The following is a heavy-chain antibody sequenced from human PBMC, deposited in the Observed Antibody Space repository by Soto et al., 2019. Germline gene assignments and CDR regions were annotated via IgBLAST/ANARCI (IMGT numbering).Heavy chain of an antibody. V-gene: IGHV1-3*01. CDR2: INAGNGNT. D-gene: IGHD6-13*01. CDR3: ARDQGIAAYYFDY. Sequence: GASVKVSCKASGYTFTSYAMHWVRQAPGQRLEWMGWINAGNGNTKYSQKFQGRVTITRDTSASTAYMELSSLRSEDTAVYYCARDQGIAAYYFDYWGQGTLVTVSS. CDR1: GYTFTSYA. J-gene: IGHJ4*02.